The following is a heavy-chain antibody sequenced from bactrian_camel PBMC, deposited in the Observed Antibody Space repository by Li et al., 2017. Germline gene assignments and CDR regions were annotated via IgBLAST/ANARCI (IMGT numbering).Heavy chain of an antibody. CDR3: APDAGQSRCSAGFCYCA. D-gene: IGHD2*01. V-gene: IGHV3S63*01. Sequence: HVQLVESGGGSVQTGGSLRLSCTASGFAFDDADMGWYRQAPGKEREGVAAIAIGGGSTYYNNAVKGRFTISTDNTKNTVALQMNNLKPEDTAMYYCAPDAGQSRCSAGFCYCAWGEGTQVTVS. CDR1: GFAFDDAD. J-gene: IGHJ4*01. CDR2: IAIGGGST.